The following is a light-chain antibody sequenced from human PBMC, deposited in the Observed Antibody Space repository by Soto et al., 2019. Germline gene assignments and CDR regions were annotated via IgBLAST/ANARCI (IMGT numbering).Light chain of an antibody. Sequence: DIQMTQSPSSLSAPVGDRVTFTCLASQNIRKYLNWYQQKPGKAPKLLIYTASSLQVGFPSRFSGSGSGTDFTLTINSLQPEDFATYYCQQSFSAPLTFGGGTKVDIK. CDR1: QNIRKY. CDR2: TAS. CDR3: QQSFSAPLT. V-gene: IGKV1-39*01. J-gene: IGKJ4*01.